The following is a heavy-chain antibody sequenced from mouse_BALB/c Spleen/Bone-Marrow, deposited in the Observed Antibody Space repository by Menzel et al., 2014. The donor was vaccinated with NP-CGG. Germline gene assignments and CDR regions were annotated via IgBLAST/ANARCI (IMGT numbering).Heavy chain of an antibody. CDR1: GYAFTNYL. CDR3: ARGPTWYFDV. V-gene: IGHV1-54*03. J-gene: IGHJ1*01. Sequence: QVQLQQSGAELVMPGTSVKVSCKASGYAFTNYLIEWLKQRPGQGLELIGVINPGSGSTNYNEKFKGKATLTADKSSSTAYMQLSSLTSDDSAVYFCARGPTWYFDVWGAGTTVTVSS. D-gene: IGHD3-3*01. CDR2: INPGSGST.